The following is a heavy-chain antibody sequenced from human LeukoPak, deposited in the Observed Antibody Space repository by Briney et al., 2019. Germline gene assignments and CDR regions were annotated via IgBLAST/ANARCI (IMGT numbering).Heavy chain of an antibody. Sequence: SETLSLTCTVSGCSISSSSYYWGWMRPPPGKGLEWIGSIYYSETSSDNPSLRSRVTIFVDTFKNHFSLKLSSVTAPDPAMYYCARDVHRYGNAFGVWGQGTMVTVSS. D-gene: IGHD5-18*01. CDR3: ARDVHRYGNAFGV. CDR1: GCSISSSSYY. V-gene: IGHV4-39*02. CDR2: IYYSETS. J-gene: IGHJ3*01.